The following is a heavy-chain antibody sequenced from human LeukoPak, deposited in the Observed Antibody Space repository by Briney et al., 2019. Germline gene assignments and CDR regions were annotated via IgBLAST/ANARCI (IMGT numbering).Heavy chain of an antibody. V-gene: IGHV4-31*03. CDR2: IYYSGST. CDR1: GGSISSGGYY. CDR3: ARTLAPAAHGVGWWFDP. J-gene: IGHJ5*02. Sequence: SETLSLTCTVSGGSISSGGYYWSWIRQHPGKGLEWIGYIYYSGSTYYNPSLKSRVTISVDTSKNQFSLKLSSVTAADTAVYYCARTLAPAAHGVGWWFDPWGQGTLVTVSS. D-gene: IGHD2-2*01.